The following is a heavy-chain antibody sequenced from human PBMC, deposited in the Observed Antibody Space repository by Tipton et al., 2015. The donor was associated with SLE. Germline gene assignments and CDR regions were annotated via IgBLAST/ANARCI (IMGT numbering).Heavy chain of an antibody. CDR3: ARELYVGATSLDY. V-gene: IGHV4-59*01. D-gene: IGHD1-26*01. Sequence: TLSLTCTVSDASMNYFYWTWIRKPPGKGLEWIGYIHYSGSTNCDPSLRSRVTISIDTSENQFSRNLRSVTAADTAVYYCARELYVGATSLDYCRQGTLGTVSS. CDR1: DASMNYFY. CDR2: IHYSGST. J-gene: IGHJ4*02.